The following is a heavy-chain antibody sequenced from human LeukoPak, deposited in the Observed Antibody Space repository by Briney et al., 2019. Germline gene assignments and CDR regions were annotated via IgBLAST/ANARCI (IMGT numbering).Heavy chain of an antibody. V-gene: IGHV4-59*01. D-gene: IGHD3-3*01. Sequence: SETLSLTCTVSGGSISSYYWSWIRQPPGKGLEWIGYIYYSGSTNYNPSLKSRVTISVDTSKNQFSLKLSSVTAADTAVYYCARDRRYYDFWSGYYAYTGAFDIWGQGTMVTVSS. CDR1: GGSISSYY. CDR3: ARDRRYYDFWSGYYAYTGAFDI. J-gene: IGHJ3*02. CDR2: IYYSGST.